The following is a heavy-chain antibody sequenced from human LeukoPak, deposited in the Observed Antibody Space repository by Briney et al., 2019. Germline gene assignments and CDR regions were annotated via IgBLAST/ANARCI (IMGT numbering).Heavy chain of an antibody. CDR3: ASVGSGWYSGPDY. CDR1: RFIFSDYA. D-gene: IGHD6-19*01. CDR2: ISYDGSNK. Sequence: PGGSLRLSCAASRFIFSDYAMHWVRQAPGKGLEWVAVISYDGSNKYYADSVKGRFTISRDNSKNTLYLQMNSLRAEDTAVYYCASVGSGWYSGPDYWGQGTLVTVSS. V-gene: IGHV3-30-3*01. J-gene: IGHJ4*02.